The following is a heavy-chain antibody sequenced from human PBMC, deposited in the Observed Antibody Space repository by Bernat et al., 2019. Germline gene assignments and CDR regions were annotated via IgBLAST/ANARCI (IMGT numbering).Heavy chain of an antibody. J-gene: IGHJ4*02. CDR3: ARGIAARYVDD. D-gene: IGHD6-6*01. CDR1: GFTFRSHG. V-gene: IGHV3-33*01. CDR2: IWYDGSNK. Sequence: QVQLVESGGGVVQSGGSLRLSCAASGFTFRSHGMHWVRQAPGKGLEWVAVIWYDGSNKYYADSAKGRFTISRDNSKNTLDLQLNNLRAEDTAVYYCARGIAARYVDDWGQGTLVTVSA.